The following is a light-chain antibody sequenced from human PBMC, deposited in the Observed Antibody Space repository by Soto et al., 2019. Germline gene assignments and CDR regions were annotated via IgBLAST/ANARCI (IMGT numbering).Light chain of an antibody. CDR3: KSYAGSNTYV. V-gene: IGLV2-8*01. CDR1: KNDIGVYDF. J-gene: IGLJ1*01. Sequence: QSALTQPPSASGSPGQSVTISCTGTKNDIGVYDFVSWYQHHPGKAPRLIIYEVVQRPSGVPDRFSGSKSGNTASLTVSGLRAADEADYFCKSYAGSNTYVFGSGTSSPS. CDR2: EVV.